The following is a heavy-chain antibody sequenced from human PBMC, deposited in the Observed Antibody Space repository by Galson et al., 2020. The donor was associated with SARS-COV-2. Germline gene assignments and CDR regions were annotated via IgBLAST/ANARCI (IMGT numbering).Heavy chain of an antibody. V-gene: IGHV3-15*01. CDR1: GFTFSIAW. Sequence: GGSLRLSCAASGFTFSIAWMSWVRQAPGKGLEWVGRIKSITDGGTTDYAAPVKGRFTISRDDSKNTLYLQMNSLRSEDTAVYYCITFYPAVTGNWFDPWGQGTLVTVSS. J-gene: IGHJ5*02. CDR3: ITFYPAVTGNWFDP. CDR2: IKSITDGGTT. D-gene: IGHD4-17*01.